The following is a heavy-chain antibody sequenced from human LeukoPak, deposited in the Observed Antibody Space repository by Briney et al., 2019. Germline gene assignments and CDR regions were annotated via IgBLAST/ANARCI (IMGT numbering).Heavy chain of an antibody. D-gene: IGHD3-10*01. CDR2: IYTSGST. CDR3: ARVPATPYYYGSGSYNWFDL. J-gene: IGHJ5*02. CDR1: GGSISSYY. Sequence: KASETLSLTCTVSGGSISSYYWSWIRQPAGKGLEWIGRIYTSGSTNYNPSLKSRVTMSVDTSKNQFSLKLSSVTAADTAVYYCARVPATPYYYGSGSYNWFDLWGQGTLVTVSS. V-gene: IGHV4-4*07.